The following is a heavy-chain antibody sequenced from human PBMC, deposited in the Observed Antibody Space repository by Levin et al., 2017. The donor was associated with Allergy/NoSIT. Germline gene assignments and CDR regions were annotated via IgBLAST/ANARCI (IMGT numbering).Heavy chain of an antibody. V-gene: IGHV3-49*03. D-gene: IGHD3/OR15-3a*01. CDR2: IRSKAYGGTT. CDR3: TRDDFRPGPYFDY. Sequence: GGSLRLSCTASGFSFGDYAMSWFRQAPGKGLEWVGFIRSKAYGGTTEYAASVKGRFTISRDDSKSIAYLQMNSLKTEDTAVYYCTRDDFRPGPYFDYWGQGTLVTVSS. J-gene: IGHJ4*02. CDR1: GFSFGDYA.